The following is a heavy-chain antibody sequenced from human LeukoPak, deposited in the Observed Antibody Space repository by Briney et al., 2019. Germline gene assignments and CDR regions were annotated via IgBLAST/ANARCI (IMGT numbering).Heavy chain of an antibody. CDR3: ARERGFSRPLYY. D-gene: IGHD3-3*02. Sequence: SETLSLTCDASGVSQICTYWWTLVRQPPGKGLEWIGEVHLDGRTNYNPSLKSRLIMSVDLPENHISLKLTSVTAADTAVYYCARERGFSRPLYYSRQETLVTVSS. CDR1: GVSQICTYW. CDR2: VHLDGRT. J-gene: IGHJ4*02. V-gene: IGHV4-4*02.